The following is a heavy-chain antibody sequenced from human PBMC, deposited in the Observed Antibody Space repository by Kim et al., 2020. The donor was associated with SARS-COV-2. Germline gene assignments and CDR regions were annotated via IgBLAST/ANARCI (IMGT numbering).Heavy chain of an antibody. J-gene: IGHJ4*02. V-gene: IGHV3-7*04. Sequence: KYYVDSVKGRFTISRDNAKNSLYLQMNSLRAEDTAVYYCAGGDTAMVFDYWGQGTLVTVSS. CDR3: AGGDTAMVFDY. CDR2: K. D-gene: IGHD5-18*01.